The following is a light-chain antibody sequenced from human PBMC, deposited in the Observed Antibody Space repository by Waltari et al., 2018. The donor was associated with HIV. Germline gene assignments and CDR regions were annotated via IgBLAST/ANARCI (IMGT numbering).Light chain of an antibody. CDR1: HSVLYSSNNKNY. CDR2: LAS. Sequence: DIVMTQSPDSLAVSLGEKANNPCRYSHSVLYSSNNKNYLAWYQQKGGQSPKLLIYLASTRESGVPDRFSGSGSATEFNLTISSLQAEDVAVYYCQQFYSSLNTFGPGTRVEIK. CDR3: QQFYSSLNT. V-gene: IGKV4-1*01. J-gene: IGKJ2*01.